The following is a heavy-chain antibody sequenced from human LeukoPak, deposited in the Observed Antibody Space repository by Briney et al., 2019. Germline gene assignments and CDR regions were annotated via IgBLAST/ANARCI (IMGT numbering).Heavy chain of an antibody. Sequence: GGSLRLSCAASGFTVSSNYMSWVRQAPGKGLEWVSVIYGGSYTYYADSVKGRFTISRDNSKNTLYLQMNSLRAEDTAVYYCARWWLRSNFDYWGQGTLVTVSS. CDR1: GFTVSSNY. J-gene: IGHJ4*02. CDR2: IYGGSYT. D-gene: IGHD5-12*01. V-gene: IGHV3-53*01. CDR3: ARWWLRSNFDY.